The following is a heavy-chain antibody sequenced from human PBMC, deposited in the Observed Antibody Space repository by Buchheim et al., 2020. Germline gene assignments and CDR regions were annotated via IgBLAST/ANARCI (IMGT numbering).Heavy chain of an antibody. CDR2: LSYDGSDI. J-gene: IGHJ4*02. V-gene: IGHV3-30*18. CDR1: GFTFSSYG. Sequence: QVQLVESGGGVVQPGRSLRLSCAASGFTFSSYGMHWVRQAPGEGLEWVANLSYDGSDIYYADYMKGRFPISRDNSKNTLYVQMNSLRAEDTAVYYCAKNRIVGGTRGPDYWGQGTL. CDR3: AKNRIVGGTRGPDY. D-gene: IGHD1-26*01.